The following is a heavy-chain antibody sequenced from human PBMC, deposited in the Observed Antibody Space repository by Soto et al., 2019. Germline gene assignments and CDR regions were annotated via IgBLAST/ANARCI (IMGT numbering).Heavy chain of an antibody. V-gene: IGHV3-30*18. Sequence: GGSLRLSCAASGFTFSSYGMHWVRQAPGKGLEWVAVISYDGSNKYYADSVKGRFTISRDNSKNTLYLQMNSLRAEDTAVYYCAKDHSSSSSFLYYYGMDVWGQGTTVTVSS. CDR1: GFTFSSYG. J-gene: IGHJ6*02. CDR3: AKDHSSSSSFLYYYGMDV. CDR2: ISYDGSNK. D-gene: IGHD6-6*01.